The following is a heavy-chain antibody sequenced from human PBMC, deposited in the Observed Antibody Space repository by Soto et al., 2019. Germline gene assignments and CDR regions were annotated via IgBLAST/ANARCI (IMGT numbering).Heavy chain of an antibody. CDR1: GFTFSTYV. V-gene: IGHV3-23*01. J-gene: IGHJ4*02. CDR3: ANTYRDRITMIVVAPKTHLDY. Sequence: PGGSLRLSCAASGFTFSTYVMSWVRQAPGKGLEWVSGISGSGGSTYYADSVKGRFTISRDNSKNTLYLQMNSLRAEDTAVYYCANTYRDRITMIVVAPKTHLDYWGQGTLVTVSS. CDR2: ISGSGGST. D-gene: IGHD3-22*01.